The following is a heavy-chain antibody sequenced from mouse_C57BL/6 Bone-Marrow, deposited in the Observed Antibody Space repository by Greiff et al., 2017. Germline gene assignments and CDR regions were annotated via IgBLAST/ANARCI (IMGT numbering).Heavy chain of an antibody. Sequence: EVMLVESGGDLVKPGGSLKLSCAASGFTFSSYGMSWVRQTPDKRLEWVATISSGGSYTYSPASVKGRFTISRDNAKNTLYLKMSSLKSEDTAMYYCARLSAGYWGQGTTLTVSS. CDR2: ISSGGSYT. D-gene: IGHD1-2*01. CDR1: GFTFSSYG. J-gene: IGHJ2*01. CDR3: ARLSAGY. V-gene: IGHV5-6*01.